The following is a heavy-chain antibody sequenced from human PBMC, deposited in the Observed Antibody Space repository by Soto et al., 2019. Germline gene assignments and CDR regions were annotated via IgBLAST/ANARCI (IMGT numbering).Heavy chain of an antibody. V-gene: IGHV3-33*01. D-gene: IGHD1-26*01. CDR3: ARDGVGATVLLGYFDY. CDR1: GSIFGGYG. Sequence: GGSLRLSCAASGSIFGGYGMHWVRQAPGKGLEWVAGIRFDGSNENYADSAKGRFTISRDNSKNMLYLQMNSLSVEDTAVYYCARDGVGATVLLGYFDYWGQGALVTVST. CDR2: IRFDGSNE. J-gene: IGHJ4*02.